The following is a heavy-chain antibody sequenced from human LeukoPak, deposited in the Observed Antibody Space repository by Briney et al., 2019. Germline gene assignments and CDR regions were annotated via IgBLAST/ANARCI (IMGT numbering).Heavy chain of an antibody. J-gene: IGHJ4*02. CDR1: GFTLSNYA. CDR3: ARDLDKAAKYYFDN. V-gene: IGHV3-30*03. D-gene: IGHD6-25*01. Sequence: PGSSLSLSCAPSGFTLSNYAMHWVRQAPGKGLEGVAVISPDGRDKHFTDSVKGRFTISRDNSGNTLYLQMSSLRGEDTAVYYCARDLDKAAKYYFDNWGQGTLVTVSS. CDR2: ISPDGRDK.